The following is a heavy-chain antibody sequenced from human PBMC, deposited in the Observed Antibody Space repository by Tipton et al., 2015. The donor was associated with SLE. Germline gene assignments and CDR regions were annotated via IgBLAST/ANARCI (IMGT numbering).Heavy chain of an antibody. Sequence: TLSLTCTVSGYSISSGFYWAWIRQPPGKGLEWIGSIYHNESPYYNATLKSRVTMSVDTSKNQFSLKLSFVTAADTAVYYCARGPALYYGLDVWGQGTTVTVSS. J-gene: IGHJ6*02. CDR2: IYHNESP. CDR1: GYSISSGFY. CDR3: ARGPALYYGLDV. V-gene: IGHV4-38-2*02. D-gene: IGHD6-25*01.